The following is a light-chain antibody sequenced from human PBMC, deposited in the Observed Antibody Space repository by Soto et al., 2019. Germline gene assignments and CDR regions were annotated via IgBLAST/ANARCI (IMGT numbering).Light chain of an antibody. CDR3: SSYAGSNHFV. Sequence: QSVLTQPPSASGSPRQSVTISCTGTSSDVGAYNYVSWYQQHPGTAPKLVIFEVTKRPSGIPDRFSGSKSGNSASLTVSGIQAEDEADYYCSSYAGSNHFVFGTGTKVTV. V-gene: IGLV2-8*01. J-gene: IGLJ1*01. CDR2: EVT. CDR1: SSDVGAYNY.